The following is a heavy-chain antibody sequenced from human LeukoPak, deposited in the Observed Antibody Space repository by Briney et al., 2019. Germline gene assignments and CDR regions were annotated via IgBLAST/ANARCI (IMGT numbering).Heavy chain of an antibody. J-gene: IGHJ4*02. CDR1: GFTVSSNY. CDR3: ARARGTYYAGLFDY. V-gene: IGHV3-53*01. CDR2: IYSGGST. D-gene: IGHD1-26*01. Sequence: GGSLRLSCAASGFTVSSNYMSWVRQAPGRGLEWVSVIYSGGSTYYADSVKGRFTISRDNSKNTLYLQMNSLRAEDTAVYYCARARGTYYAGLFDYWGQGTLVTVSS.